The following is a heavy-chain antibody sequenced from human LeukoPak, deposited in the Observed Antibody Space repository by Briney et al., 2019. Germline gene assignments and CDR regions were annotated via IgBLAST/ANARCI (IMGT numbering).Heavy chain of an antibody. CDR3: ARETSSLYYYGMDV. CDR2: IKQDGSEK. D-gene: IGHD1/OR15-1a*01. J-gene: IGHJ6*02. CDR1: GFTFSSYW. V-gene: IGHV3-7*03. Sequence: GRSLRLSCAASGFTFSSYWMSWVRQAPGKGLEWVANIKQDGSEKYYVDSVKGRYTISRDNAKNSLYLQMNSLRAEDTAVYYCARETSSLYYYGMDVWGQGTTVTVSS.